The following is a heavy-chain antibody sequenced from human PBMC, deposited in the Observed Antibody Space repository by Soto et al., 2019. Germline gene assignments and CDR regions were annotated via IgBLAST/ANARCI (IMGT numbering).Heavy chain of an antibody. J-gene: IGHJ4*02. V-gene: IGHV3-9*01. CDR2: ISWNSGSI. CDR1: GFTFDDYA. CDR3: AKGPLPAAISTFFAY. Sequence: EVQLVESGGGLVQPGRSLRLSCAASGFTFDDYAMHWVRQAPGKGLEWVSGISWNSGSIGYADSVKGRFTISRDNAKNSLYLQMNSLRAEDTALYYCAKGPLPAAISTFFAYWGQGTLVTVSS. D-gene: IGHD2-2*02.